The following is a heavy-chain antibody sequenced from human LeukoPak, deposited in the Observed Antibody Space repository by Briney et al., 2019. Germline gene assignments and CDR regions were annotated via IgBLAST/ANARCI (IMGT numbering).Heavy chain of an antibody. V-gene: IGHV4-30-4*01. CDR2: IYYSGST. D-gene: IGHD3-3*01. Sequence: SETLSLTCTVSGGSISSGDYYWSWIRQPPGKGLEWIGYIYYSGSTYYNPSLKSRVTISVDTSRNQFSLKLSSVTAADTAVYYCARAYDFWSGFDYWGQGTLVTVSS. CDR3: ARAYDFWSGFDY. CDR1: GGSISSGDYY. J-gene: IGHJ4*02.